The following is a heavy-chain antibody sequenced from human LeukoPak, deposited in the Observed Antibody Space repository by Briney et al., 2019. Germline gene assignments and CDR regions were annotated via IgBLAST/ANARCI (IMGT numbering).Heavy chain of an antibody. CDR2: ISGSGGST. Sequence: PGGSLGLSCAASGFTFSSYAMSWVRQAPGKGLEWVSAISGSGGSTYYADSVKGRFTISRDNSKNTLYLQMNSLRAEDTAVYYCAKDAAPLLWFGELLGWFDPWGQGTLVTVSS. CDR3: AKDAAPLLWFGELLGWFDP. V-gene: IGHV3-23*01. D-gene: IGHD3-10*01. J-gene: IGHJ5*02. CDR1: GFTFSSYA.